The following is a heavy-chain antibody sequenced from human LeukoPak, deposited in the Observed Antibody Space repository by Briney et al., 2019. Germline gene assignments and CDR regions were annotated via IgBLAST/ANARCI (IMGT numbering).Heavy chain of an antibody. CDR3: AKTHYGDYVYYYGMDV. Sequence: GGSLRLSCAASGFTFSSYAMSWVRQAPGKGLEWVSATSGSGGSTYYADSVKGRFTISRDNSKNTLYLQMNSLRAEDTAVYYCAKTHYGDYVYYYGMDVWGQGTTVTVSS. J-gene: IGHJ6*02. D-gene: IGHD4-17*01. CDR2: TSGSGGST. CDR1: GFTFSSYA. V-gene: IGHV3-23*01.